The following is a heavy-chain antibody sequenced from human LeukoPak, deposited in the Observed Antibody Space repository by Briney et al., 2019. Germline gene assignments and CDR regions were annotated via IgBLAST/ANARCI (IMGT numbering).Heavy chain of an antibody. J-gene: IGHJ6*03. CDR1: GFTFSSYS. Sequence: GGSLRLSCAASGFTFSSYSMNWVRQAPGKGLEWVSYINSNGRNIDYADSVRGRFTISRDNAKNSLYLQMNSLRAEDTAVYYCASVFVLRYFDWLLYTPSPLYYMDVWGKGTTVTISS. CDR3: ASVFVLRYFDWLLYTPSPLYYMDV. CDR2: INSNGRNI. D-gene: IGHD3-9*01. V-gene: IGHV3-48*04.